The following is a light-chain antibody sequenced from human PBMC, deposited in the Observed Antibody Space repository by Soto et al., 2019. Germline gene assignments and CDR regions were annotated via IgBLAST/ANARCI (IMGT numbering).Light chain of an antibody. J-gene: IGLJ1*01. CDR2: DVS. Sequence: QSVLTQPASVSGSPGQSITISCTGTSSDVGAYSYVSWYQQHPGKAPKLIIYDVSDRPSGISNRYSGSKSGNTASLTISGLQAEDEADYYCSSYTSSRAYVFGIGTKVTVL. CDR1: SSDVGAYSY. CDR3: SSYTSSRAYV. V-gene: IGLV2-14*01.